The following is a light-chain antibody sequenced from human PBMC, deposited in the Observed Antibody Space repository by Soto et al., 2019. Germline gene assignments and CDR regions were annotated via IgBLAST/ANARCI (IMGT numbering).Light chain of an antibody. J-gene: IGLJ3*02. Sequence: QSALTQPASVSGSPGQSITISCTGTSSDVGSYNLVSWYQQHPGKAPKLMIYEGGKRPSGVSNRFSGSKSGNTASLTISGLQAEDETDYYCISYVRSGAWVFGGGTKLTVL. CDR3: ISYVRSGAWV. CDR1: SSDVGSYNL. V-gene: IGLV2-23*01. CDR2: EGG.